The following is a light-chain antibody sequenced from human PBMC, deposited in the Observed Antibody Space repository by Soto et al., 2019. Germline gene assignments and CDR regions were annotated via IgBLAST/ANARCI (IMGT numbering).Light chain of an antibody. J-gene: IGKJ3*01. Sequence: DIQMTQSPPSLSASVGDRVTITCRASQSISSYLNWYQQKPGKAPKLLIYSASSLQSGVPSRFSGSGSGTEFTLSFSSLQPEDFATYYCQQSYSAPLFTFGPGTKVDIK. CDR3: QQSYSAPLFT. CDR2: SAS. CDR1: QSISSY. V-gene: IGKV1-39*01.